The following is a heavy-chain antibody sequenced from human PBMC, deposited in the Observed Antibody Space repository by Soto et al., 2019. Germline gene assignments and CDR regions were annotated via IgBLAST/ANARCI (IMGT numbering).Heavy chain of an antibody. D-gene: IGHD6-13*01. CDR2: IYYSGST. V-gene: IGHV4-39*07. Sequence: SETLSLTCTVSGVSISSSSYYWGWIRQPPGKGLEWIGSIYYSGSTNYNPSLKNRVTISVDTSKNQFSLKLSSVTAADTAVYYCARDGAAGKMDYWGQGTLVTVSS. CDR3: ARDGAAGKMDY. CDR1: GVSISSSSYY. J-gene: IGHJ4*02.